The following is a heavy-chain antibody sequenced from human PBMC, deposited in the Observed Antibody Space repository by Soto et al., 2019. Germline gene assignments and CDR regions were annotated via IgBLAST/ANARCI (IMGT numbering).Heavy chain of an antibody. CDR3: AKNPSLIVVEWFDP. V-gene: IGHV3-23*01. CDR2: ISGSGGGI. Sequence: EVQLLESGGGLVQPGGSLRVSCTASGFTFSNYGMSWVRQAPGKGLEWVSSISGSGGGIHYADSVRGRFTISRDNSKNTLYLQMNDLRVEDTAVYYCAKNPSLIVVEWFDPWGQGTLVTVSS. CDR1: GFTFSNYG. J-gene: IGHJ5*02. D-gene: IGHD2-15*01.